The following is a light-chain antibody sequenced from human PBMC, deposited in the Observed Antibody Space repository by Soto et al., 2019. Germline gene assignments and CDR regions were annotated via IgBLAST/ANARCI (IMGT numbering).Light chain of an antibody. CDR3: SSYTSSSFYV. J-gene: IGLJ1*01. CDR1: RSDVGGYNY. Sequence: ALTQPASVSGSPGQSITISCTGTRSDVGGYNYVSWYQQHPGKAPKLMIYEVSNRPSGVSNRFSGSKSGNTASLTISGLQAEDEADYYCSSYTSSSFYVFGTGTKVTVL. CDR2: EVS. V-gene: IGLV2-14*01.